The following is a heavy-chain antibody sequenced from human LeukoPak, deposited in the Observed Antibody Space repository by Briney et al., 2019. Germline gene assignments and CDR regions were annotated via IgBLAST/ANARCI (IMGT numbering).Heavy chain of an antibody. CDR3: ARGPRFWSGYNIYYYYGMDV. CDR2: INTNTGNP. D-gene: IGHD3-3*01. Sequence: ASVKVSCKASGYTLSSYAMNWVRQAPGQGLEWMGWINTNTGNPTYAQGFTGRFVFSLDTSVSTAYLQISSLKAKDTAVYYCARGPRFWSGYNIYYYYGMDVWGQGTTVTVSS. J-gene: IGHJ6*02. CDR1: GYTLSSYA. V-gene: IGHV7-4-1*02.